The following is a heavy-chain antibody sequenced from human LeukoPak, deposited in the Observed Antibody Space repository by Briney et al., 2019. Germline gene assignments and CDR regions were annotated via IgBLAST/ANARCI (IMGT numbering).Heavy chain of an antibody. CDR3: ARPTYYYDSSGYRPDAFDI. CDR2: IYHSGST. J-gene: IGHJ3*02. D-gene: IGHD3-22*01. Sequence: PSETLSLTCAVSGGSISSSNWWSWVRQPPGKGLEWIGEIYHSGSTNYNPSLKSRVTISVDTSKNQFSLKLSSVTAADTAVYYCARPTYYYDSSGYRPDAFDIWGQGTMVTVSS. V-gene: IGHV4-4*02. CDR1: GGSISSSNW.